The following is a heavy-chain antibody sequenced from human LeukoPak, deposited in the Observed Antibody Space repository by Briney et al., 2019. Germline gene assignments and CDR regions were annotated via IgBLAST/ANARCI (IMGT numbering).Heavy chain of an antibody. Sequence: KPSETLSLTCTVSGGSISTYYWSWIRQTPRKGLEWMGYIYYRGSTNYNPCPRGRVTISADRSKNQVSLKLTSVTAADTAVYYCARSTFYDILAGDDSNYEMDVWGQGTTVTVSS. V-gene: IGHV4-59*01. D-gene: IGHD3-9*01. CDR1: GGSISTYY. CDR3: ARSTFYDILAGDDSNYEMDV. CDR2: IYYRGST. J-gene: IGHJ6*02.